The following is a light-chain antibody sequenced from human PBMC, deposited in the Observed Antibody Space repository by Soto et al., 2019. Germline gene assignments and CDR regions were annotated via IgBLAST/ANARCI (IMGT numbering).Light chain of an antibody. J-gene: IGLJ1*01. CDR2: EVS. V-gene: IGLV2-14*01. CDR3: SSYTSSSTLV. Sequence: QSVLTQPASVSGSPGQSITISCTGTSSDVGGYNYVSWYQQYPGKAPKLMIYEVSNRPSGVSNRFSGSKSGNTASLTISGLQAEGEADYYCSSYTSSSTLVFGTGTKVTV. CDR1: SSDVGGYNY.